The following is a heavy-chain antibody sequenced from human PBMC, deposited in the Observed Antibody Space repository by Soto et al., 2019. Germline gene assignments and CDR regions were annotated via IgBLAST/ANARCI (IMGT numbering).Heavy chain of an antibody. Sequence: PGGSLRLSCAASGFTFSSYGMHWVRQAPGEGLEWVALIWYDGSNKYYADSVKGRFTISRDNSKNTLYLQMNSLRAEDTAVYYCVRDYSLDTTIVTGYWGQGTLVTVSS. CDR2: IWYDGSNK. V-gene: IGHV3-33*01. CDR3: VRDYSLDTTIVTGY. CDR1: GFTFSSYG. J-gene: IGHJ4*02. D-gene: IGHD1-26*01.